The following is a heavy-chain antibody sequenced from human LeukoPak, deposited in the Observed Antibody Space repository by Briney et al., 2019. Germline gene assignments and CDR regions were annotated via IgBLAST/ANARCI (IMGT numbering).Heavy chain of an antibody. V-gene: IGHV3-48*04. CDR1: GLTFSSYA. Sequence: GGSLRLSCAASGLTFSSYAMSWVRQAPGKGLEWVSYISSSGSTIYYADSVKGRFTISRDNAKNSLYLQMNSLRAEDTAVYYCARARYNWNDDYWGQGTLVTVSS. D-gene: IGHD1-20*01. J-gene: IGHJ4*02. CDR3: ARARYNWNDDY. CDR2: ISSSGSTI.